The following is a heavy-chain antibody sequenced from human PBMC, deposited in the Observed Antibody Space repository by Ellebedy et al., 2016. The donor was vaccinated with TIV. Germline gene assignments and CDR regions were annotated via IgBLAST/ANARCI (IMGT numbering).Heavy chain of an antibody. J-gene: IGHJ4*02. D-gene: IGHD6-13*01. Sequence: PGGSLRLSCAASGFTFSSNGIHWVRQAPGKGLEWVALISKDGSNKDYSDSVKGRFTISRDNSKNTLYLEMNSLRSEDTAVYYCAKDRSSSWSLDYWGQGTLVTVSS. V-gene: IGHV3-30*18. CDR1: GFTFSSNG. CDR3: AKDRSSSWSLDY. CDR2: ISKDGSNK.